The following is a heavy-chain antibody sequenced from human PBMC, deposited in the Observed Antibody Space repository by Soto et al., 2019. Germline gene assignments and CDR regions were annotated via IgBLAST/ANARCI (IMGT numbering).Heavy chain of an antibody. CDR1: GGSFSGYY. D-gene: IGHD6-13*01. Sequence: SETLSLTCAVYGGSFSGYYWSWIRQPPGKGLEWIGEINHSGSTNYNPSLKSRVTISVDTSKNQFSLKLSSVTAADTAVYYCAGGQYSSSDFDYWGQGTLVTVS. V-gene: IGHV4-34*01. J-gene: IGHJ4*02. CDR2: INHSGST. CDR3: AGGQYSSSDFDY.